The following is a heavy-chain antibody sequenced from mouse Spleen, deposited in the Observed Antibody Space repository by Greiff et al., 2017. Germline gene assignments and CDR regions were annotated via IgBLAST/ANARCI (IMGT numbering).Heavy chain of an antibody. V-gene: IGHV1-9*01. CDR1: GYTFSSYW. D-gene: IGHD1-1*02. CDR3: ARGWPLWYSAV. Sequence: VQLQESGAELMKPGASVKISCKATGYTFSSYWIEWVKQRPGHGLEWIGEILPGSGSTNYNEKFKGKATFTADTSSNTAYMQLSSLTSEDSAVFYCARGWPLWYSAVWGAETTVTVSS. J-gene: IGHJ1*01. CDR2: ILPGSGST.